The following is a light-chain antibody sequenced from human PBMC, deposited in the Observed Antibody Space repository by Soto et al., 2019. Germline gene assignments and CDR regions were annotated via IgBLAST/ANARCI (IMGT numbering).Light chain of an antibody. Sequence: EIVLTQSPATLSLSPGERASPSCRASQSLGTHLAWYQQRPGQSPRLLIYDAYKRATGIPARFSGGGSGADFTLTISSLEPEDFAVYYCQQRRNWPMFTFGQGTKLEIK. J-gene: IGKJ2*01. V-gene: IGKV3-11*01. CDR2: DAY. CDR1: QSLGTH. CDR3: QQRRNWPMFT.